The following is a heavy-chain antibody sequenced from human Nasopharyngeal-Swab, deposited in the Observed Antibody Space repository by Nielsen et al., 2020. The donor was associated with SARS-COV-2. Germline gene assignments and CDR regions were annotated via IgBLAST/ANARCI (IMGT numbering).Heavy chain of an antibody. CDR3: VRAGYSGTYGLFDY. D-gene: IGHD1-26*01. CDR1: GFTFTSYW. V-gene: IGHV3-74*01. CDR2: INTDGTTT. Sequence: GGSLRLSCAASGFTFTSYWMHWVRQVPGKGLVWVSRINTDGTTTTYADSVKGRFTISRDNAKNTLYLQMNSLRVEDTGVYYCVRAGYSGTYGLFDYWGQGTLVTVSS. J-gene: IGHJ4*02.